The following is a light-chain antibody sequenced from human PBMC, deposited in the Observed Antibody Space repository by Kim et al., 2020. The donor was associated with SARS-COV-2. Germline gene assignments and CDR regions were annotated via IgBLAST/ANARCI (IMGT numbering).Light chain of an antibody. CDR3: QHYDRYFT. CDR2: RAS. CDR1: QTIRTW. Sequence: DIQMTQSPSTLSASVGDRVTITCRTSQTIRTWLAWYQQKPGKAPKLLIYRASVLETGVPSRFSGSGSGTEFTLTISSLQPDDFATYYCQHYDRYFTFGPGTKVDIK. J-gene: IGKJ3*01. V-gene: IGKV1-5*03.